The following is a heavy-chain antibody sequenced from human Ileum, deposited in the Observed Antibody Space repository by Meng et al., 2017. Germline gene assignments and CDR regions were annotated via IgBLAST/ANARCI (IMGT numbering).Heavy chain of an antibody. CDR1: GFTFSNFG. CDR2: ISYVGTHK. Sequence: GESLKISCAASGFTFSNFGMHWVRQTPGKGLEWVAVISYVGTHKYYADSVKGRFTISRDTSENTLYLQMNSLRPEDAAIYYCGRGHWGLDVWGQGTTVTVSS. CDR3: GRGHWGLDV. D-gene: IGHD7-27*01. V-gene: IGHV3-30*03. J-gene: IGHJ6*02.